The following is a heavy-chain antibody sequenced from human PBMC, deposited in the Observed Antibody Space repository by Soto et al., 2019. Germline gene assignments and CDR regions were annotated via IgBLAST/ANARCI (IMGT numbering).Heavy chain of an antibody. V-gene: IGHV3-23*01. D-gene: IGHD3-10*01. J-gene: IGHJ4*02. CDR2: ISGSGGST. Sequence: PGGSLRLSCAASGFTFSSYAMSWVRQAPGKGLEWVSAISGSGGSTYYADSVKGRFTISRDNSKNTLYLQMNSLRAEDTAVYYCAKDLWTMVRGQTSFDYWGQGTLVTVSS. CDR3: AKDLWTMVRGQTSFDY. CDR1: GFTFSSYA.